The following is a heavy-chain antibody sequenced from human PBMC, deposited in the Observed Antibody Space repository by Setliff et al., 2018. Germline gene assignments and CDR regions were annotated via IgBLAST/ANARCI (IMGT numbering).Heavy chain of an antibody. CDR1: GFIVNNNE. J-gene: IGHJ4*02. CDR3: RVWLGDLSRDF. CDR2: TYSGGET. V-gene: IGHV3-53*01. Sequence: GSLRLSCAASGFIVNNNEMSWVRQAPGKGLEWLSVTYSGGETKYADSVNGRFTISRDASENSISLQMNSLRVDDTAVYFYRVWLGDLSRDFWGQGTLVTVSS. D-gene: IGHD3-10*01.